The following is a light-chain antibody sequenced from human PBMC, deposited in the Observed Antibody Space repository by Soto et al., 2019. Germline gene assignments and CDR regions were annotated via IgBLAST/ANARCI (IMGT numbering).Light chain of an antibody. CDR3: APWDDSLEGV. CDR2: SNN. Sequence: QSVLTQPPSASGTPGQRVTISCSGSSSNIGSNTVNWYQQLPGTAPKLLIYSNNQRPSGVPDRFSGSKSGTSASLAISGLQAEDEADYYCAPWDDSLEGVFGGGTKLTVL. V-gene: IGLV1-44*01. J-gene: IGLJ3*02. CDR1: SSNIGSNT.